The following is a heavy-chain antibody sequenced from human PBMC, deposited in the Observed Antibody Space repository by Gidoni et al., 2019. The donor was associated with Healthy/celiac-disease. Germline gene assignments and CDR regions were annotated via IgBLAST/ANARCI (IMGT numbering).Heavy chain of an antibody. Sequence: QITLKESGPTLVKPTQTLTLTGNFSGFSLSTSGVGVGWIRQPPGKALEWLALIYWDDDKRYSPSLKSRLTITKDTSKNQVVLTMTNMDPVDTATYYCALLIWRYSGYDQGGWFDPWGQGTLVTVSS. V-gene: IGHV2-5*02. CDR1: GFSLSTSGVG. CDR2: IYWDDDK. J-gene: IGHJ5*02. D-gene: IGHD5-12*01. CDR3: ALLIWRYSGYDQGGWFDP.